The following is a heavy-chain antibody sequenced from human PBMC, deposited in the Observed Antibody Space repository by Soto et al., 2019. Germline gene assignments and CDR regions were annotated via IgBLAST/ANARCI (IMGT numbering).Heavy chain of an antibody. Sequence: GESLKISCAASGFTFSSYAMSWVRQAPGKGLEWVSAISGSGGSTYYADSVKGRFTISRDNSKNTLYLQMNSLRAEDTAVYYCAKKAAAGPRSDNWFDPWGQGTLVTVSS. J-gene: IGHJ5*02. CDR3: AKKAAAGPRSDNWFDP. CDR1: GFTFSSYA. V-gene: IGHV3-23*01. CDR2: ISGSGGST. D-gene: IGHD6-13*01.